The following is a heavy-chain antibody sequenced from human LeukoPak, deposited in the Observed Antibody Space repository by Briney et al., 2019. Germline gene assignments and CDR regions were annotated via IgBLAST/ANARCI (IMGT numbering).Heavy chain of an antibody. J-gene: IGHJ1*01. Sequence: ASVKVSCKASGYTFTGYYMHWVRQAPGQGLEWMGWINPNSGGTNYAQKFQGRVTLTRDTSISTAYMELSRLRSDDTAVYYCARERGAYDSSGYYQEDFQHWGRGTLVTVSS. V-gene: IGHV1-2*02. CDR2: INPNSGGT. CDR1: GYTFTGYY. CDR3: ARERGAYDSSGYYQEDFQH. D-gene: IGHD3-22*01.